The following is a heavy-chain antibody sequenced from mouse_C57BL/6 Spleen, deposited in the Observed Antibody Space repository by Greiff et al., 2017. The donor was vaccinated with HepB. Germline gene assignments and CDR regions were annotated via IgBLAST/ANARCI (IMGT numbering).Heavy chain of an antibody. CDR2: ISDGGSST. CDR1: GFTFSSYA. D-gene: IGHD1-2*01. CDR3: ARGDGTWDY. J-gene: IGHJ2*01. V-gene: IGHV5-4*03. Sequence: EVKLMESGGGLVKPGGSLKLSCAASGFTFSSYAMSWVRQTPEKRLEWVATISDGGSSTYYPDNVKGRFTISRDNAKNNLYLQMSHLKSEDTAMYYCARGDGTWDYWGQGTTLTVSS.